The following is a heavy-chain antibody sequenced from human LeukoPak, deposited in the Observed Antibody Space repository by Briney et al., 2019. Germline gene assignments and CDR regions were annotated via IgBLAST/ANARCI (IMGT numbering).Heavy chain of an antibody. CDR1: GFTFSSYG. V-gene: IGHV3-23*01. CDR3: AEDGGGYYYGLDY. CDR2: ISGSGGST. Sequence: PGGTLRLSCAASGFTFSSYGMSWVRQAPGKGLEWVSAISGSGGSTYYADSVKGRFTISRDNSKNTLYLQMNSLRAEDTAVYYCAEDGGGYYYGLDYWGQGTLVTVSS. J-gene: IGHJ4*02. D-gene: IGHD3-22*01.